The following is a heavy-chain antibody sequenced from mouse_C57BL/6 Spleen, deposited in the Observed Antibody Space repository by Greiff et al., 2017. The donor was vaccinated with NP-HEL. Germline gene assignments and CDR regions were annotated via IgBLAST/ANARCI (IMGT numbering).Heavy chain of an antibody. Sequence: QVQLQQPGAELVKPGASVKVSCKASGYTFTSYWMHWVKQRPGQGLEWIGRIHPSDSDTNYNQKFKGKATLTVDKSSSTAYMLLSSLTSEDSAVYYCAIESTMVTPFDYWGQGTTLTVSS. J-gene: IGHJ2*01. CDR3: AIESTMVTPFDY. V-gene: IGHV1-74*01. CDR1: GYTFTSYW. CDR2: IHPSDSDT. D-gene: IGHD2-2*01.